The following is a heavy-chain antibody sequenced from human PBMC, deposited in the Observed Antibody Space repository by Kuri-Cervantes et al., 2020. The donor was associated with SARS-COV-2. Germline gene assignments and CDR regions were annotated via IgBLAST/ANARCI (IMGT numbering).Heavy chain of an antibody. D-gene: IGHD3-9*01. CDR3: TTDWGVYDILTGLRCYFDY. CDR2: IRSKAYGGTT. Sequence: GESLKISCTASGFTFGDYAMSWVRQAPGKGLEWVGFIRSKAYGGTTEYAASVKGRFTISRDDSKSIAYLQMNSLKTEDTAVYYCTTDWGVYDILTGLRCYFDYWGQGTLVTVSS. V-gene: IGHV3-49*04. J-gene: IGHJ4*02. CDR1: GFTFGDYA.